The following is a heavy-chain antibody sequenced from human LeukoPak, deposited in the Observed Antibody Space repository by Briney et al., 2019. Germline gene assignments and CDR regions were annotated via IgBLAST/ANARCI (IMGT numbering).Heavy chain of an antibody. CDR1: GYTFTSYG. D-gene: IGHD3-3*01. V-gene: IGHV1-18*01. CDR3: ARDGETLHSPYDFWSGYYYGMDV. CDR2: ISAYNGNT. J-gene: IGHJ6*02. Sequence: VASVKVSCKASGYTFTSYGISWVRQAPGQGLESMGWISAYNGNTNYAQKLQGRVTMTTDTSTSTAYMELRSLRSDDTAVYYCARDGETLHSPYDFWSGYYYGMDVWGQGTTVTVSS.